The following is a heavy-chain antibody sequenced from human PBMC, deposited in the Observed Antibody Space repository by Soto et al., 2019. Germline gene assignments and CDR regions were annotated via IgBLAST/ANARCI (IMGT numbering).Heavy chain of an antibody. D-gene: IGHD3-22*01. CDR3: ARDPDYYDSSGDDY. J-gene: IGHJ4*02. CDR1: GGTFSSYA. CDR2: IIPIFGTA. V-gene: IGHV1-69*13. Sequence: ASVKVSCKASGGTFSSYAISRVRQAPGQGLEWMGGIIPIFGTANYAQKFQGRVTITADESTSTAYMELSSLRSEDTAVYYCARDPDYYDSSGDDYWGQGTLVTVSS.